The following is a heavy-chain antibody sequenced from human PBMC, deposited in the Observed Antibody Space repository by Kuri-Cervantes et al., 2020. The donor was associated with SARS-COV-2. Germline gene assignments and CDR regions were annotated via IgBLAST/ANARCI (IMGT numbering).Heavy chain of an antibody. CDR2: INHSGST. CDR1: GGSFSGYY. V-gene: IGHV4-34*01. J-gene: IGHJ4*02. Sequence: GSLRLSCAVYGGSFSGYYWSWIRQPPGKGLEWIGEINHSGSTNYNPSLKSRVTISVDTSKNQSSLKLSSVTAADTAVYYCARGRRYSLPGGLDYWGQGTLVTVSS. D-gene: IGHD3-9*01. CDR3: ARGRRYSLPGGLDY.